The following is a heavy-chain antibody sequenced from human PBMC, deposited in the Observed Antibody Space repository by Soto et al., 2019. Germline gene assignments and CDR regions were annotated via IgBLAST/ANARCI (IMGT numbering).Heavy chain of an antibody. V-gene: IGHV3-23*01. J-gene: IGHJ4*02. D-gene: IGHD3-9*01. Sequence: GSLRLSCEGSGXTFSTYSMSWVRQAPGKGLEWVSAISGSGGRTYYTDSVKGRFTISRDNSKNTLYLKMNTLRAEDTALYYCALRKTGSYFDYWGQGSLVTVSS. CDR2: ISGSGGRT. CDR3: ALRKTGSYFDY. CDR1: GXTFSTYS.